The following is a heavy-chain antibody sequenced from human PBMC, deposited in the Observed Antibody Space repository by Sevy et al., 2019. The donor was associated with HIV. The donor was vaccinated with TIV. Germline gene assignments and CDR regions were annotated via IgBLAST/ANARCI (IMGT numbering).Heavy chain of an antibody. CDR3: ARLLYNWNGGNY. CDR1: GGSISSGNYY. CDR2: IYYSGST. D-gene: IGHD1-20*01. Sequence: SETLSLTCTVSGGSISSGNYYWGWIRQPPGKGLEWIGTIYYSGSTYYNPSLKSRVTISVDTSKNHFSLQLRSVTAADTAVYYFARLLYNWNGGNYWGQGILVTVSS. J-gene: IGHJ4*02. V-gene: IGHV4-39*01.